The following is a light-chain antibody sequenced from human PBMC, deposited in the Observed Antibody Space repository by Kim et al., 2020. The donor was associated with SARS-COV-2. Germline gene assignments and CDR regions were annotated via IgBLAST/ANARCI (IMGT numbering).Light chain of an antibody. CDR3: QQYNNWPQPMYT. V-gene: IGKV3-15*01. J-gene: IGKJ2*01. CDR2: GAS. CDR1: QSVSSN. Sequence: PGERATLSCRASQSVSSNLAWYQQKPGHAPRLLIYGASTRATGIPARFSGSGSGTEFTLTISSLQSEDFAVYYCQQYNNWPQPMYTFGQGTKLEI.